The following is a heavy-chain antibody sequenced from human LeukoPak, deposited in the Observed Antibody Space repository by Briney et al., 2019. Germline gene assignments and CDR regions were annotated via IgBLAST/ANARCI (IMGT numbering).Heavy chain of an antibody. CDR1: GFTFRSYS. D-gene: IGHD6-19*01. J-gene: IGHJ4*02. Sequence: GGSLRLSCAASGFTFRSYSMNWVRQAPGKGLEWVSYISSSGSTIYYADSVKGRFTISRDNAKNSLYLQMNSLRAEDTAVYYCARGVSSDWYSDPPRYWGQGTLVTVSS. CDR2: ISSSGSTI. V-gene: IGHV3-48*04. CDR3: ARGVSSDWYSDPPRY.